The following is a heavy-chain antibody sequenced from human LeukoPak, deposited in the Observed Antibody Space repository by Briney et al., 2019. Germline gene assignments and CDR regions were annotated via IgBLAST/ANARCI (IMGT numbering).Heavy chain of an antibody. J-gene: IGHJ4*02. CDR2: ISSSSTYI. V-gene: IGHV3-21*01. Sequence: GGSLRLSCAGSGFTFRAYSMNWVRQAPGKGLEWVSSISSSSTYIYYTDSVKGRFTISRDNAKNSLYLQMNSLRAEDTAVYYCATDIVVVPAAIETDYWGQGTLVTVSS. D-gene: IGHD2-2*02. CDR1: GFTFRAYS. CDR3: ATDIVVVPAAIETDY.